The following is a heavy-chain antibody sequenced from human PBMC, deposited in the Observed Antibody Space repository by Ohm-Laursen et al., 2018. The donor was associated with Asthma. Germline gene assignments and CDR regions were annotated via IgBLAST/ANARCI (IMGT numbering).Heavy chain of an antibody. CDR1: GFTFSSYG. D-gene: IGHD2-15*01. CDR2: GGSYYDGGLK. CDR3: ARDCSGRRCYTRIGDFDY. Sequence: RSLRLSCAASGFTFSSYGMHWVRQAPGKGLEWVAVGGSYYDGGLKYYADSVNGRFTVSRDDSKNTLYLQMNSLRDEDTAVYYCARDCSGRRCYTRIGDFDYWGQGTLVTVSS. V-gene: IGHV3-33*08. J-gene: IGHJ4*02.